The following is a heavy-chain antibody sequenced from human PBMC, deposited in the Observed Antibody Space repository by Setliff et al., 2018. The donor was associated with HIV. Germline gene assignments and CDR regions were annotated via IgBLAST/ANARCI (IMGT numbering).Heavy chain of an antibody. J-gene: IGHJ4*02. V-gene: IGHV3-15*01. D-gene: IGHD3-10*01. Sequence: GGSLRLSCAASGFTFTNAWMSWVRQAPGKGLEWVGRIKSKTDGETEDYAAPVKGRFTISRDDSRGTLYLQMNSLITEDTALYYCTTAVAQNWYGSGNENYWGQGTLVTVSS. CDR3: TTAVAQNWYGSGNENY. CDR1: GFTFTNAW. CDR2: IKSKTDGETE.